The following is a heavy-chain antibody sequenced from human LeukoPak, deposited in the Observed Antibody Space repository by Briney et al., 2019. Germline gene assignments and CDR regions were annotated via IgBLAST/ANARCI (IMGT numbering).Heavy chain of an antibody. CDR3: ARGFRVTSDAFDI. CDR1: GVSLSRHY. D-gene: IGHD3-3*01. V-gene: IGHV4-59*11. CDR2: VYDSGYT. J-gene: IGHJ3*02. Sequence: SETLSLTCSVSGVSLSRHYWSWIRQPPGKGLEWIGYVYDSGYTSFHPSLNSRVAIPEDTSRNQFSLSLRSVTAADTALYYCARGFRVTSDAFDIWGQGTVVTVSS.